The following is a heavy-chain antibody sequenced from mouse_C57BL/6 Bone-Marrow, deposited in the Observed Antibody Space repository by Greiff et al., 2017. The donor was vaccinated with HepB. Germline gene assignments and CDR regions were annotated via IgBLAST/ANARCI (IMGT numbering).Heavy chain of an antibody. V-gene: IGHV5-12*01. J-gene: IGHJ3*01. D-gene: IGHD1-1*01. CDR3: ARPPYYGSSLVLFAY. CDR1: GFTFSDYY. CDR2: LSNGGGST. Sequence: EVQLVESGGGLVQPGGSLKLSCAASGFTFSDYYMYWVRQTPEKRLEWVAYLSNGGGSTYYPDTVKGRFNISRDNATNTLYLQMSRLKSEDTAMYYCARPPYYGSSLVLFAYWGQGTLVTVSA.